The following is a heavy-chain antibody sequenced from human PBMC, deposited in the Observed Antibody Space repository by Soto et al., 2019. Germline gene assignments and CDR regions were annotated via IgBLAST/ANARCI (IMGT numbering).Heavy chain of an antibody. CDR3: ARDFGSVGDYYYGMDV. Sequence: SSETLSLTCTVSGGSISSYYWSWIRQPAGKGLEWIGRIYTSGSTNYNPSLKSRVTMSVDTSKNQFSLKLSSVTAADTAAYYCARDFGSVGDYYYGMDVWGQGTTVTVSS. D-gene: IGHD3-3*01. CDR2: IYTSGST. J-gene: IGHJ6*02. CDR1: GGSISSYY. V-gene: IGHV4-4*07.